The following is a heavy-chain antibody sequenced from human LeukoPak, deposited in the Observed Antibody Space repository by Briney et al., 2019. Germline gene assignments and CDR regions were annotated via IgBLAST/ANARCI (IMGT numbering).Heavy chain of an antibody. J-gene: IGHJ4*02. Sequence: GASVKVSCKASGGTFSSYAISWVRQAPGQGLEWMGWINPNSDDTSYAQKFQGRVTMTRDTSVSTAYMELSRLSSDDTAVYYCARQDNDLDYWGQGTLVTVSS. CDR2: INPNSDDT. V-gene: IGHV1-2*02. CDR1: GGTFSSYA. CDR3: ARQDNDLDY. D-gene: IGHD5-24*01.